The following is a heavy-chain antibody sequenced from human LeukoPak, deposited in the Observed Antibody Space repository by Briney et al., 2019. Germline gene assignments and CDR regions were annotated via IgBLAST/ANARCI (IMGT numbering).Heavy chain of an antibody. CDR2: SKNKANNYIT. D-gene: IGHD3-22*01. Sequence: GGSLRLSCAASGFTFSDHYIDWVRQAPGKGLEWVGRSKNKANNYITQYAAFVQGRFTISRDNSKNSLYLQINSLKTEDTAVYYCARDSSGRGDYWGQGTLVTVSS. CDR3: ARDSSGRGDY. CDR1: GFTFSDHY. J-gene: IGHJ4*02. V-gene: IGHV3-72*01.